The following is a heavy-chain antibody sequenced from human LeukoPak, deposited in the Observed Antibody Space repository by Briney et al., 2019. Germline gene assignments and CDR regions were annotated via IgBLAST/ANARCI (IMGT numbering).Heavy chain of an antibody. J-gene: IGHJ6*03. CDR2: ISGSGGST. CDR1: GFTFSTYG. Sequence: PGGSLRLSCAASGFTFSTYGMTWVRQAPGKGLEWVSAISGSGGSTYYADSVKGRFTISRDNSKNTLYLQMNSLRAEDTAVYYCARYGDYADYYYYYYMDVWGKGTTVTVSS. D-gene: IGHD4-17*01. CDR3: ARYGDYADYYYYYYMDV. V-gene: IGHV3-23*01.